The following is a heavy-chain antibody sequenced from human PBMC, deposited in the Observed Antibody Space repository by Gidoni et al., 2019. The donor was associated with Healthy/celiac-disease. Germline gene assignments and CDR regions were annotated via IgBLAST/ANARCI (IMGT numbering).Heavy chain of an antibody. D-gene: IGHD2-2*01. CDR2: RSGWGGST. V-gene: IGHV3-23*01. CDR1: GFPFRSYA. CDR3: AKDGDIVVVAEYYYYGMDV. Sequence: EVQLLESGGGLVQPGGSLRLYCAASGFPFRSYAMSWVRQAPGKGLECAAARSGWGGSTYYADSVKGRFTISRDNSKNTLYLQMNSLRSEDTAVYYCAKDGDIVVVAEYYYYGMDVWGQGTTVTVSS. J-gene: IGHJ6*02.